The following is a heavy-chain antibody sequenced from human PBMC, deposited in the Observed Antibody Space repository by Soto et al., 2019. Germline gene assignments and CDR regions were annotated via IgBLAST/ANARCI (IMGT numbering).Heavy chain of an antibody. Sequence: PGGSLRLSCAASGFTFSSYAMSWVRQAPGEGLEWVSAISGSGGSTYYADSVKGRFTISRDNSKNTLYLQMNSLRAEDTAVYYCAKQGLGGSGWYFYAFDIWGQGTMVTVSS. V-gene: IGHV3-23*01. D-gene: IGHD6-19*01. CDR2: ISGSGGST. J-gene: IGHJ3*02. CDR3: AKQGLGGSGWYFYAFDI. CDR1: GFTFSSYA.